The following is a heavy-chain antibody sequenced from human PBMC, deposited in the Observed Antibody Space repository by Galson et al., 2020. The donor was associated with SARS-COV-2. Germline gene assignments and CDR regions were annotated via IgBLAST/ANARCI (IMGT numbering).Heavy chain of an antibody. CDR3: AKGIVGATED. J-gene: IGHJ4*02. CDR1: GFTFSNYG. CDR2: ISYNGGHK. Sequence: GESLKISCAASGFTFSNYGMHWVRQAPGKGLEWVAVISYNGGHKYYADSVKGRFTISRDNSRNTVYLQMNSLRAEDTAVYYCAKGIVGATEDWGQGALVTVSS. D-gene: IGHD1-26*01. V-gene: IGHV3-33*05.